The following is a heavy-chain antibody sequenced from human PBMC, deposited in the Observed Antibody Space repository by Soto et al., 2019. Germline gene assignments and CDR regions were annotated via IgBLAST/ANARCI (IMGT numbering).Heavy chain of an antibody. J-gene: IGHJ5*02. V-gene: IGHV1-18*01. Sequence: ASVKVSCKASGYTFTSYGISWVRQAPGQWLEWMGWISAYNGNTNYAQKLQGRVTMTTDTSTSTAYMEPRSLRSDDTAVYYCARDCSGGSCIHWFDPWGQGTLVTVSS. CDR1: GYTFTSYG. CDR2: ISAYNGNT. CDR3: ARDCSGGSCIHWFDP. D-gene: IGHD2-15*01.